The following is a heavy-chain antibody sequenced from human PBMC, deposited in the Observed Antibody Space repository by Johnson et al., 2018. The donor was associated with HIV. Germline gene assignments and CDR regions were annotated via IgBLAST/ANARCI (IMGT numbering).Heavy chain of an antibody. CDR3: ARDREQLVRYAFDI. CDR2: ISYDGSNK. V-gene: IGHV3-30*04. J-gene: IGHJ3*02. CDR1: GFTFSSYA. D-gene: IGHD6-6*01. Sequence: MQLVESGGGVVQPGRSLRLSCAASGFTFSSYAMHWVRQAPGKGLEWVAVISYDGSNKYYADSVKGRFTISRDNSKNTLYLQMNSLRAEDTAVYYCARDREQLVRYAFDIWGQGTMVTVSS.